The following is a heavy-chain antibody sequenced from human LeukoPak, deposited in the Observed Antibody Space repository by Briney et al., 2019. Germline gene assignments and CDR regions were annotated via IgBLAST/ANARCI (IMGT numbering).Heavy chain of an antibody. J-gene: IGHJ4*02. CDR1: GYTFTSYG. V-gene: IGHV1-18*01. D-gene: IGHD2-15*01. Sequence: ASVKVSCKASGYTFTSYGISWVRQAPGQGLEWMGWISAYNGNTNYAQKLQGRVTMTTDTSTSTAYMELRSLRSDDTAVYYCARSFCSGGSCYSGFDYRGQGTLVTVSS. CDR2: ISAYNGNT. CDR3: ARSFCSGGSCYSGFDY.